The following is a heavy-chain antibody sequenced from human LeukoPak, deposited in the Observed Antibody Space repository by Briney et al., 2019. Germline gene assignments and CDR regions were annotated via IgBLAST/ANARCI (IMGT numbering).Heavy chain of an antibody. D-gene: IGHD2-2*01. Sequence: GESLKISCKGSGYSFTSYWIGWVRQMPGKGLEWMGIIYPGDSDTRYSPSFQGQVTISADKSISTAYLQWSSLKASDTAMYYCARRSSSTSQGFAFDIWGQGTMVTVSS. CDR1: GYSFTSYW. J-gene: IGHJ3*02. CDR3: ARRSSSTSQGFAFDI. CDR2: IYPGDSDT. V-gene: IGHV5-51*01.